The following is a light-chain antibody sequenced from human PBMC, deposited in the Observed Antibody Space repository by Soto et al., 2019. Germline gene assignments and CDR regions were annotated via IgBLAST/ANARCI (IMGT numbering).Light chain of an antibody. Sequence: QSVLTQPPSVSGAPGQRVTISCTGSSSNIGARFDVHRYRHLPGTAPKLLISVNTNGPSGVADRFSGSKSGTSASLAIAGLRAEDEADYYCQSYDSSLAGFVFGTGTKVTVL. CDR3: QSYDSSLAGFV. CDR2: VNT. V-gene: IGLV1-40*01. CDR1: SSNIGARFD. J-gene: IGLJ1*01.